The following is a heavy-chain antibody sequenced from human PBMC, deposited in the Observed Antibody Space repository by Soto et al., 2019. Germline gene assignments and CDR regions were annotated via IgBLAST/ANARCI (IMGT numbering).Heavy chain of an antibody. CDR3: ARVRPDFWSGYYLFDY. V-gene: IGHV4-59*01. CDR2: IYYSGST. J-gene: IGHJ4*02. Sequence: PSETLSLTCTVSGGSISSYYWSWIRQPPGKGLEGIGYIYYSGSTNYNPSLKSRVTISVDTSKNQFSLKLSSVTAADTAVYYCARVRPDFWSGYYLFDYWGQGTLVTVSS. CDR1: GGSISSYY. D-gene: IGHD3-3*01.